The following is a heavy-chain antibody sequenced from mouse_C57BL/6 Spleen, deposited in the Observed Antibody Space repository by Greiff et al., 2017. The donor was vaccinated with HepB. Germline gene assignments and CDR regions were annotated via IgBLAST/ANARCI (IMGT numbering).Heavy chain of an antibody. V-gene: IGHV1-59*01. CDR3: AREAYYGNYFDY. CDR2: IDPSDSYT. J-gene: IGHJ2*01. CDR1: GYTFTSYW. Sequence: VQLQQSGAELVRPGTSVKLSCKASGYTFTSYWMHWVKQRPGQGLEWIGVIDPSDSYTNYNQKFKGKATLTVDTSSSTAYMQLSSLTSEDSAVYYCAREAYYGNYFDYWGQGTTLTVSS. D-gene: IGHD2-10*01.